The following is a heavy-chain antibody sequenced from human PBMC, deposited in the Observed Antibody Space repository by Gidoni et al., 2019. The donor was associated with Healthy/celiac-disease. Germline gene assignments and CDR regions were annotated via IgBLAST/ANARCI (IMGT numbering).Heavy chain of an antibody. D-gene: IGHD3-22*01. CDR1: GGTFSSYA. CDR2: IIPIFGTA. CDR3: ARTHAAYYDSSGPDAFDI. V-gene: IGHV1-69*01. Sequence: QVQLVQSGAEVKTPGSSVKVSCKASGGTFSSYALSWVRQAPGQGLEWMGGIIPIFGTANYAQKFQGRVTITADESTSTAYMELSSLRSEDTAVYYCARTHAAYYDSSGPDAFDIWGQGTMVTVSS. J-gene: IGHJ3*02.